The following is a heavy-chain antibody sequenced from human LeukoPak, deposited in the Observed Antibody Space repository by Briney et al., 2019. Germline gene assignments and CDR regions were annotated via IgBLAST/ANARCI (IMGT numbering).Heavy chain of an antibody. J-gene: IGHJ3*02. D-gene: IGHD6-6*01. V-gene: IGHV3-21*01. Sequence: PGGSLRLSCAASGFTFSSYSMNWVRQAPGKGLEWVSSISSSSSYIYHADSVKGRFTISRDNAKNSLYLQMNSLRAEDTAVYYCARVGEYSSFEGGDIWGQGTMVTVSS. CDR1: GFTFSSYS. CDR3: ARVGEYSSFEGGDI. CDR2: ISSSSSYI.